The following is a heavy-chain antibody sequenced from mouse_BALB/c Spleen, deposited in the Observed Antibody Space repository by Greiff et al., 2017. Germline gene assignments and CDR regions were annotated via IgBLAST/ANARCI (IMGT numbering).Heavy chain of an antibody. D-gene: IGHD2-3*01. CDR3: AREDDGYSPAWFAY. J-gene: IGHJ3*01. CDR2: IDPANGNT. CDR1: GFNIKDTY. V-gene: IGHV14-3*02. Sequence: VHVKQSGAELVKPGASVKLSCTASGFNIKDTYMHWVKQRPEQGLEWIGRIDPANGNTKYDPKFQGKATITADTSSNTAYLQLSSLTSEDTAVYYCAREDDGYSPAWFAYWGQGTLVTVS.